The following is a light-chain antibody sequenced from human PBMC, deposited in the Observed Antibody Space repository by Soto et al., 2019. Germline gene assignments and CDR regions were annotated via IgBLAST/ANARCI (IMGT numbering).Light chain of an antibody. J-gene: IGLJ3*02. CDR2: EVS. CDR3: GSYSNTNTLVV. Sequence: QSALTQPASVSGSPGQSITFSCTGTSSDVGGYNYVSWYQQHPGKAPKLIIYEVSNRPSGVSNRFSGSKSGNTASLTISGLQAEDEADYYCGSYSNTNTLVVFGGGTKLTVL. CDR1: SSDVGGYNY. V-gene: IGLV2-14*01.